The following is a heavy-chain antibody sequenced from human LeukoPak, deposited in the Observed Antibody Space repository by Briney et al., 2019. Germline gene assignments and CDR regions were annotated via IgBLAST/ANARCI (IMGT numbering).Heavy chain of an antibody. J-gene: IGHJ4*02. V-gene: IGHV1-69*06. D-gene: IGHD5-24*01. CDR3: ARVLGHGFSPPYFDY. Sequence: ASVKVSCKASGGTFSSYAISWVRQAPGQGLEWMGGIIPIFGTANYAQKFQGRVTITADKSTSTAYMELSSLRSEDTAVYYCARVLGHGFSPPYFDYWGQGTLVTVSS. CDR2: IIPIFGTA. CDR1: GGTFSSYA.